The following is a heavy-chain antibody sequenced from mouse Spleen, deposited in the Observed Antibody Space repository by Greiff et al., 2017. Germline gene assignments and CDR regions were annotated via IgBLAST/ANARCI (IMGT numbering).Heavy chain of an antibody. V-gene: IGHV5-9-1*01. J-gene: IGHJ4*01. CDR2: LSSGGSYT. Sequence: EVMLVESGGGLVKPGGSLKLSCAASGFTFSSYAMSWVRQTPEKRLEWVATLSSGGSYTYYPDSVKGRFTISIDNATNTLYLQMSSLRSADTALFKCARRAMDYWGQGTSVTVSS. CDR3: ARRAMDY. CDR1: GFTFSSYA.